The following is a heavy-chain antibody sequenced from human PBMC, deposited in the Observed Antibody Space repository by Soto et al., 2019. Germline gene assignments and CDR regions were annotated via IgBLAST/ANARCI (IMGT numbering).Heavy chain of an antibody. CDR1: GGSFSGYY. CDR3: ARTVRWHFWSGYYYYGMDV. Sequence: SDTLSLTCAVYGGSFSGYYWSWIRQPPGKGLEWIGEINHSGSTNYNPSLKSRVTISVDTSKNQFSLKLSSVTAADTAVYYCARTVRWHFWSGYYYYGMDVWGQGTTVTVSS. CDR2: INHSGST. J-gene: IGHJ6*02. V-gene: IGHV4-34*01. D-gene: IGHD3-3*02.